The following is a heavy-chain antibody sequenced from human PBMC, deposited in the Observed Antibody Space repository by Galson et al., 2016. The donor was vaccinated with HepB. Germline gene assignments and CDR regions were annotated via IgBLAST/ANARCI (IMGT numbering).Heavy chain of an antibody. CDR3: ARGAAGYCRGGSCPYSYYYGMDV. Sequence: TLSLTCTVSGGSISSGDYYWTWIRQRPGKGLEWIGYIHYSGGTQYNPSLETRLTISGDTSRNQFSLKLSSVTAADTAVYFCARGAAGYCRGGSCPYSYYYGMDVWGQGTTVTVSS. J-gene: IGHJ6*02. CDR1: GGSISSGDYY. V-gene: IGHV4-31*03. CDR2: IHYSGGT. D-gene: IGHD2-15*01.